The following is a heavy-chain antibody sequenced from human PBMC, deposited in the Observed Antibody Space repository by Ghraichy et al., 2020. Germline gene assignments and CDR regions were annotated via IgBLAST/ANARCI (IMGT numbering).Heavy chain of an antibody. J-gene: IGHJ4*02. Sequence: SENLSLTCAVYGGSFSGYYWSWIRQPPGKGLEWIGEINHSGSTNYNPSLKSRVTISVDTSKNQFSLKLSSVTAADTAVYYCATPPDSSGYLQGYWGQGTLVTVSS. CDR3: ATPPDSSGYLQGY. CDR1: GGSFSGYY. V-gene: IGHV4-34*01. D-gene: IGHD3-22*01. CDR2: INHSGST.